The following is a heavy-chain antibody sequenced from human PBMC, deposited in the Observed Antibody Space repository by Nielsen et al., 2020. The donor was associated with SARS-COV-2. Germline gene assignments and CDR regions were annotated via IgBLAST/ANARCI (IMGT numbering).Heavy chain of an antibody. J-gene: IGHJ3*02. CDR1: GFTFSSYS. V-gene: IGHV3-74*01. CDR2: INSDGSST. CDR3: AREAHSGSYYGHPSDAFDI. Sequence: GESLKISCAASGFTFSSYSMNWVRQAPGKGLVWVSRINSDGSSTSYADSVKGRFTISRDNAKNTLYLQMNSLRAEDTAVYYCAREAHSGSYYGHPSDAFDIWGQGTMVTVSS. D-gene: IGHD1-26*01.